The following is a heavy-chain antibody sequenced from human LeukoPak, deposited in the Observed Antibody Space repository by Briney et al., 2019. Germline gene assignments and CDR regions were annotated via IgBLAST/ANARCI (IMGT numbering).Heavy chain of an antibody. CDR2: LTYAGTN. CDR1: DRSITSDSYS. Sequence: SETLSLTCTVSDRSITSDSYSWGWIRQPPGMGLQWIVTLTYAGTNYYNPSLKSRVTMPVDTSKNQFSLKLSSVTATDTAVYYCARLRGGVQLWGDWGQGTLVTVSS. J-gene: IGHJ4*02. V-gene: IGHV4-39*01. CDR3: ARLRGGVQLWGD. D-gene: IGHD5-18*01.